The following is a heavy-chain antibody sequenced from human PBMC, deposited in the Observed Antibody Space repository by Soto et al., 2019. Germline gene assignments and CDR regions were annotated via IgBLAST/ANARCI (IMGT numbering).Heavy chain of an antibody. CDR1: GFSLSTSGVG. V-gene: IGHV2-5*02. CDR2: IYWDDDK. J-gene: IGHJ4*02. Sequence: SGPTLVNPTQTLTLTCTFSGFSLSTSGVGVGWIRQPPGKALEWLALIYWDDDKRYSPSLKSRLTITKDTSKNQVVLTMTNMDPVDTATYYFAQRQSQGAPYGDYVNFDYWGQGTLVTVSS. CDR3: AQRQSQGAPYGDYVNFDY. D-gene: IGHD4-17*01.